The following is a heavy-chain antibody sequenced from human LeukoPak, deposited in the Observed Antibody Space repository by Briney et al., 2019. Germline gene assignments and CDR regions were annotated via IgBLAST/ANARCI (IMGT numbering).Heavy chain of an antibody. CDR3: AREVPPHYHYYYGMDV. D-gene: IGHD2-2*01. V-gene: IGHV3-30*03. CDR2: LSYDGSNK. Sequence: GGSLRLSCAASGFIFSTYGMYWVRQAPGKGLEWVAVLSYDGSNKYYADSVKGRFTVSRDNSKNTLYLQMNSVRAEDTAVYYCAREVPPHYHYYYGMDVWGQGTTVTVSS. CDR1: GFIFSTYG. J-gene: IGHJ6*02.